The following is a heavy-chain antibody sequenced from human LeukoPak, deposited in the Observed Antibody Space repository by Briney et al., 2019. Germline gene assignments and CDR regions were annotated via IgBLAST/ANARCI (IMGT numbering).Heavy chain of an antibody. J-gene: IGHJ3*02. CDR2: IYTSGST. CDR3: ASEDYFDSSGYYGTI. V-gene: IGHV4-4*07. CDR1: GGSISSYY. D-gene: IGHD3-22*01. Sequence: SETLSLTCTVSGGSISSYYWSWIRQPAGKGLEWIGRIYTSGSTNYNPSLKSRVTMPADTSKNQFSLKLSSVTAADTAVYYCASEDYFDSSGYYGTIWGQGTMVTVSS.